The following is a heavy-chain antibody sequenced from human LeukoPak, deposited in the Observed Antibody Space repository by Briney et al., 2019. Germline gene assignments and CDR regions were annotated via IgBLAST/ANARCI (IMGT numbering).Heavy chain of an antibody. Sequence: GASVKVSCKASGYTFTSYYIHWLRQARGQGLEWMGWMNPNSGNTGYAQKFQGRVTITRNTSISTAYMELSSLRSEDTAVYYCARGQSWWFDPWGQGTLVTVSS. J-gene: IGHJ5*02. CDR1: GYTFTSYY. CDR3: ARGQSWWFDP. D-gene: IGHD6-13*01. CDR2: MNPNSGNT. V-gene: IGHV1-8*03.